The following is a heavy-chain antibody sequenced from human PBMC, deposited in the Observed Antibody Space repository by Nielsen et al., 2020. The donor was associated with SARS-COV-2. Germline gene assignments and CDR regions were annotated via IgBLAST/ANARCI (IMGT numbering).Heavy chain of an antibody. CDR3: AKVEDAIGGMDV. D-gene: IGHD3-22*01. J-gene: IGHJ6*02. CDR2: ISGSGGST. Sequence: GESLKISCAASGFTFSSYAMSWVRQAPGKGLEWVSAISGSGGSTYYADSVKGRFTISRDNSKNTLYLQMNSLRAEDTAVYYCAKVEDAIGGMDVGGQGTTVTVSS. V-gene: IGHV3-23*01. CDR1: GFTFSSYA.